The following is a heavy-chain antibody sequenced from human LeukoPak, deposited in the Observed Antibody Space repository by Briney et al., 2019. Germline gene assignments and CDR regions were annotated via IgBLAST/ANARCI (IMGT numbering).Heavy chain of an antibody. D-gene: IGHD1-26*01. J-gene: IGHJ4*02. CDR1: GFTFSSYS. V-gene: IGHV3-21*01. CDR2: ISSSRSYI. Sequence: PGGSLRLSCAASGFTFSSYSMNWVRQAPGKGLEWVSSISSSRSYIYYADSVKGRFTISRDNAKNSLYLQMNSLRAEDTAVYYCATEWELPHPFDYWGQGTLVTVSS. CDR3: ATEWELPHPFDY.